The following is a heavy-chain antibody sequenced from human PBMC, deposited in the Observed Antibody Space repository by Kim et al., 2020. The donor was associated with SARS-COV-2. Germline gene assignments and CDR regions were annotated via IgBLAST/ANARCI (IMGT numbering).Heavy chain of an antibody. J-gene: IGHJ4*02. Sequence: SETLSLTCTVSGGSISSSSYYWGWIRQPPGKGLEWIGSIYYSGSTYYNPSLKSRVTISVDTSKNQFSLKLSSVTAADTAVYYCARHPNVAAPLYYFDYWGQGTLVTVSS. CDR2: IYYSGST. D-gene: IGHD6-25*01. V-gene: IGHV4-39*01. CDR1: GGSISSSSYY. CDR3: ARHPNVAAPLYYFDY.